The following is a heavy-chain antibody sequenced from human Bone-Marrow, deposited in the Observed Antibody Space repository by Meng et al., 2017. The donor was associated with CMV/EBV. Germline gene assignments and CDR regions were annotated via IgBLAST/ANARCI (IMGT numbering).Heavy chain of an antibody. CDR2: INHSGST. Sequence: SQTLSLTCAVYGGSFSGYYWSWIRQPPGKGLEWIGEINHSGSTNYNPSLKSRVTISVDTSKNQFSLKLSSVTAADTAVYYCARGRGYCSSTSCSYFELWGRGTLVTVSS. D-gene: IGHD2-2*01. CDR1: GGSFSGYY. V-gene: IGHV4-34*01. J-gene: IGHJ2*01. CDR3: ARGRGYCSSTSCSYFEL.